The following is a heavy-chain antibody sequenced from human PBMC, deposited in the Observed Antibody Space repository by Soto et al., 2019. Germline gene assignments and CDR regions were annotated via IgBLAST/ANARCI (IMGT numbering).Heavy chain of an antibody. D-gene: IGHD7-27*01. CDR2: IHHSGIS. Sequence: QVQLQQWGAGLLKPSETLSLTCTVSGGSLSDSFWNWIRQPPGKGLEWIGEIHHSGISNYNPSLKGRVTMSVDTSKNQFSLKMTSVTAADTAVYYCAVTGTYNWFDPWGQGTLVTVSS. CDR1: GGSLSDSF. J-gene: IGHJ5*02. V-gene: IGHV4-34*01. CDR3: AVTGTYNWFDP.